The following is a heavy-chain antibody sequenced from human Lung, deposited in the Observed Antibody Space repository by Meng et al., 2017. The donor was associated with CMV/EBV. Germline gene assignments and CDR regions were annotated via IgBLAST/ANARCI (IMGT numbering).Heavy chain of an antibody. D-gene: IGHD6-6*01. J-gene: IGHJ4*02. CDR3: ARKGESYSTSGFDY. Sequence: XVSCKGSGYSFTSYWIGWVRQMPGKGLEWMGIIYPDDSDTSYSPTFQGQVTITADKSISTAYLQWSSLKASDTAMYYCARKGESYSTSGFDYWGQGTLVTVSS. CDR1: GYSFTSYW. V-gene: IGHV5-51*01. CDR2: IYPDDSDT.